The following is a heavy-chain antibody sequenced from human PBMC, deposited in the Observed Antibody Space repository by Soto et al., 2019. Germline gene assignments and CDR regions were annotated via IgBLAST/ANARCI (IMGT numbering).Heavy chain of an antibody. V-gene: IGHV4-59*01. J-gene: IGHJ5*02. CDR3: ARYFDWFDP. D-gene: IGHD3-9*01. CDR2: IYYSGST. Sequence: SETLSLTCTVSGGSISSYYWSWIRQPPGKGLEWIGYIYYSGSTNYNPSLKSRVTISVDTSKNQFSLKLSSVTAADTAVYYCARYFDWFDPWGQGTLVTVSS. CDR1: GGSISSYY.